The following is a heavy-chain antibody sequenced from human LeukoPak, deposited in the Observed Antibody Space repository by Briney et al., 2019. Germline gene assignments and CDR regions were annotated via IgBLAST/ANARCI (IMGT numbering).Heavy chain of an antibody. CDR3: ARGKGYSFDY. D-gene: IGHD5-18*01. Sequence: PGGSLRLSCAASGFTFSSYWMHWVRQAPGKGLVWVSHIYTDGSGTTYADSVKGRFTISRDNAKNTLYLQMDSLRAEDTAVYYCARGKGYSFDYWGQGTLVTVSS. CDR2: IYTDGSGT. V-gene: IGHV3-74*01. J-gene: IGHJ4*02. CDR1: GFTFSSYW.